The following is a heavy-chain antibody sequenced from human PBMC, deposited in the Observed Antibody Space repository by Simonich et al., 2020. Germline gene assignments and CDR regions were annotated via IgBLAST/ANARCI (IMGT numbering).Heavy chain of an antibody. D-gene: IGHD6-6*01. CDR1: CGSFSGYY. V-gene: IGHV4-34*01. Sequence: QVQLQQWGAGLLKTSETLSLTCAVYCGSFSGYYWSWIRQPPGKGLEWIGEINHSGSTNYNPSLKSRVTISVDTSKNQFSLKRSSVTAADTAVYYCARQIAARRDSEDVWGQGTTVTVSS. CDR3: ARQIAARRDSEDV. CDR2: INHSGST. J-gene: IGHJ6*02.